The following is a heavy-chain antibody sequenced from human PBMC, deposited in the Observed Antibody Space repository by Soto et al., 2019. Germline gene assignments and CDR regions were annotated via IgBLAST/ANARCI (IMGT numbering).Heavy chain of an antibody. Sequence: GGSLRLSCAASGFTFSSYWMHWVRQAPGKGLVWVSRINSDGSSTSYADSVKGRFTISRDNAKNTLYLQMNSLRAEDTAVYYCARVTDYDSSGYYDHDAFDIWGQGTMVTVSS. V-gene: IGHV3-74*01. CDR1: GFTFSSYW. D-gene: IGHD3-22*01. CDR2: INSDGSST. CDR3: ARVTDYDSSGYYDHDAFDI. J-gene: IGHJ3*02.